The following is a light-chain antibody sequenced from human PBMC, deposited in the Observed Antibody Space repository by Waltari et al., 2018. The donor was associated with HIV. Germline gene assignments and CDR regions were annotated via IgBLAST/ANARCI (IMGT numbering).Light chain of an antibody. CDR1: SSDVGSYNL. V-gene: IGLV2-23*02. Sequence: QSALTQPASVSGSPGQSITISCTGTSSDVGSYNLVSWYQQHPGKAPKLMIYEVTKRPSGVSYRFSGSKSGNTASLTISGLQAEDDADYFCCSYAGSSTLVFGGGTKLTVL. CDR2: EVT. J-gene: IGLJ2*01. CDR3: CSYAGSSTLV.